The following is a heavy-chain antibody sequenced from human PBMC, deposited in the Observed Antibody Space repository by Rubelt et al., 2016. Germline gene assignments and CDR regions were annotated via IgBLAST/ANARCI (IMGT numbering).Heavy chain of an antibody. CDR2: INHSGST. J-gene: IGHJ4*02. CDR1: GYSISSGYY. D-gene: IGHD6-6*01. CDR3: ARLIARYRTSSPVDC. V-gene: IGHV4-38-2*02. Sequence: QVQLQESGPGLVKPSETLSLTCTVSGYSISSGYYWGWIRQPPGKGLEWIGCINHSGSTYHNPSLKSRVTMSVDTSKNQLSLRLGSVTAADTAVYDCARLIARYRTSSPVDCGGQGTQVTVSS.